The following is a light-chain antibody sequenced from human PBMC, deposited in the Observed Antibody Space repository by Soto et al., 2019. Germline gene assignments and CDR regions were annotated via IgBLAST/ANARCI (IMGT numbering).Light chain of an antibody. CDR1: SSDVGAYNY. CDR3: SSKRTTASQV. V-gene: IGLV2-14*01. J-gene: IGLJ1*01. Sequence: QSALTQPASVSGSPGQTITISCTGTSSDVGAYNYVSWYQQHPGKAPKLMIYEVSNRPSGVSDRFSGSKSGNTASLTISGLQAADEADYYCSSKRTTASQVFGTGTKVTVL. CDR2: EVS.